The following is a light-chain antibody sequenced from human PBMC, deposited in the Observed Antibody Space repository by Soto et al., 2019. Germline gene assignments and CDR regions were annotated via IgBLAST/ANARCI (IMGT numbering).Light chain of an antibody. CDR1: SSDVGSYNY. CDR2: EVS. CDR3: SAYTARSTLV. V-gene: IGLV2-14*01. Sequence: QSVLTQPASVSGSPGQSITISCTGTSSDVGSYNYVSWYQQHPGKAPKLMIYEVSDRPSGISSRFSGSKSGNTASLTISGLQTEGEGDYYCSAYTARSTLVFGGGTKVTVL. J-gene: IGLJ3*02.